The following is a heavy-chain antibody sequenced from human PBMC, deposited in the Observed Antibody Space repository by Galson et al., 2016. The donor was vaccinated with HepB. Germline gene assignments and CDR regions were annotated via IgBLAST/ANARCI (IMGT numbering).Heavy chain of an antibody. D-gene: IGHD5-12*01. CDR2: MNPNSGNT. V-gene: IGHV1-8*01. J-gene: IGHJ4*01. CDR3: ARGAALIVATYNY. CDR1: GYTFTSYD. Sequence: SVKVSCKASGYTFTSYDINWVRQATGQGLEWMGWMNPNSGNTGYAQKFQGRVTMTRNTSISTAYMELSSLRSEDTAVYYCARGAALIVATYNYWGHGTLVTVSS.